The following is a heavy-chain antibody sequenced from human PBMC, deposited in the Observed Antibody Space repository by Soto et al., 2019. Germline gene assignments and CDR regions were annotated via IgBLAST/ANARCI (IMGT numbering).Heavy chain of an antibody. V-gene: IGHV1-3*01. CDR1: GYSFTEFS. Sequence: GASVKVSCKASGYSFTEFSMQWARQAPGQRLEWMGWINAANGNTEYSRKFYGRVTITTDTSASTGYMELSSLTSEDTAVYYCARHPATSVTWFYGMDVWGQGTTVTVSS. D-gene: IGHD4-4*01. J-gene: IGHJ6*02. CDR2: INAANGNT. CDR3: ARHPATSVTWFYGMDV.